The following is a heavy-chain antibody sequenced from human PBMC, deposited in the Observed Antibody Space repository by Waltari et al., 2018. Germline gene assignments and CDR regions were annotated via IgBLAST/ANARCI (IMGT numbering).Heavy chain of an antibody. V-gene: IGHV3-48*04. CDR3: ASIILDY. J-gene: IGHJ4*02. CDR1: GFTFSSSS. CDR2: ISSSSSTI. Sequence: EVQLVESGGGLVQPGGSLRLSCAASGFTFSSSSMNWVRQAPGKGLEWASSISSSSSTIYYADSVKGRFTISRDNAKKSLYLQMNSLRAEDTAVYYCASIILDYWRQGTLVTVSS.